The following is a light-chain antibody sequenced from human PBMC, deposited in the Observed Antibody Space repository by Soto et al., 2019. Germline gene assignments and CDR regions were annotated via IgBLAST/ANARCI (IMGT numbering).Light chain of an antibody. V-gene: IGKV3-20*01. CDR2: AVS. CDR1: QSITSNY. J-gene: IGKJ2*01. CDR3: QQYGRSPYT. Sequence: EIVLTQSPGTLSLSPGERATLSCRASQSITSNYLAWYQQKPGQAPRLLVYAVSGRPNGIPDRFSGSGSGTDFTLTISRLEPDEFALDYCQQYGRSPYTFGQGTQLEI.